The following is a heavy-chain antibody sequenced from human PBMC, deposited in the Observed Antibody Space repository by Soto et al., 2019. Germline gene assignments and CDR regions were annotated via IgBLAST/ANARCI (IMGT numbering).Heavy chain of an antibody. V-gene: IGHV1-69*01. CDR1: GGTFSDHA. Sequence: QVQLVQSGAEVIRPGSSVKVSCKASGGTFSDHALIWVRQAPGQGLEWMGGIIPMYGIPTYSQEFQGRVTITADESTSTAYMELSSLRSEDTAVYYCTRRTFHHNSGWSVDYWGQGTLVTVSS. J-gene: IGHJ4*02. CDR2: IIPMYGIP. D-gene: IGHD6-19*01. CDR3: TRRTFHHNSGWSVDY.